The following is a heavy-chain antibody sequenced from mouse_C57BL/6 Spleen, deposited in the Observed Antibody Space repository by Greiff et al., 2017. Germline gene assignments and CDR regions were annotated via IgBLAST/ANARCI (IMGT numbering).Heavy chain of an antibody. J-gene: IGHJ1*03. CDR3: ARDGGNYPTVGFDV. CDR1: GFTFSSYA. Sequence: EVNVVESGGGLVKPGGSLKLSCAASGFTFSSYAMSWVRQTPEKRLEWVATISDGGSYTYYPDNVKGRFTISRDNAKNNLYLQMSHLKSEDTAMYYCARDGGNYPTVGFDVWGTGTTVTVSS. CDR2: ISDGGSYT. V-gene: IGHV5-4*01. D-gene: IGHD2-1*01.